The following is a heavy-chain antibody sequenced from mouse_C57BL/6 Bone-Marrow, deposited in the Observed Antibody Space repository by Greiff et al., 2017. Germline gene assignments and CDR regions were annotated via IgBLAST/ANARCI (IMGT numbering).Heavy chain of an antibody. J-gene: IGHJ2*01. CDR3: TTGYSASSAY. CDR1: GFNIKDDY. CDR2: IDPENGDT. Sequence: VQLQQSGAELVRPGASVKLSCTASGFNIKDDYMHWVKQRPEQGLEWIGWIDPENGDTEYAPQFQGKATIPADTSSTTAYLQLSSLTSEDTAVYYSTTGYSASSAYWGQGTTLTVSS. V-gene: IGHV14-4*01. D-gene: IGHD6-1*01.